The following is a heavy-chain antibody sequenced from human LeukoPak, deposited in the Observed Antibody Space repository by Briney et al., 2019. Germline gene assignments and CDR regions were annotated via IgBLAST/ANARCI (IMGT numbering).Heavy chain of an antibody. Sequence: GGSLRLSCAASGFTFSSYGMHWVRQAPGKGLEWVALIWYDGSNKYYADSVKGRFTISRDNSKNTLYLQMNSLRAGDTAVYYCAKEVPYYYFDYWGQGTLVTVSS. V-gene: IGHV3-33*06. CDR2: IWYDGSNK. D-gene: IGHD2-21*01. CDR1: GFTFSSYG. J-gene: IGHJ4*02. CDR3: AKEVPYYYFDY.